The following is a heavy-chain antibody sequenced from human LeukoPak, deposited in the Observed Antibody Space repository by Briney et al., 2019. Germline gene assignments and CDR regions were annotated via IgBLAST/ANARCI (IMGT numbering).Heavy chain of an antibody. D-gene: IGHD6-13*01. Sequence: SETLSLTCTVPGGSISSGSYYWSWIRQPAGKGLEWIGRIYTSGSTNYNPSLKSRVTISVDTSKNQFSLKLSSVTAADTAVYYCAGSSSWPFDYWGQGTLVTVSS. CDR3: AGSSSWPFDY. J-gene: IGHJ4*02. V-gene: IGHV4-61*02. CDR2: IYTSGST. CDR1: GGSISSGSYY.